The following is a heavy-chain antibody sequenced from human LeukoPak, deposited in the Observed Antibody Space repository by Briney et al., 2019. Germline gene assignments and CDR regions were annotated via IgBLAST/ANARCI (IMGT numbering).Heavy chain of an antibody. CDR2: ISCFGSTI. D-gene: IGHD3-22*01. V-gene: IGHV3-48*03. CDR1: GFAFSSYE. CDR3: ARAPSEIGGYYPEYFRH. J-gene: IGHJ1*01. Sequence: GGSLRLFCAASGFAFSSYEMHWVRQAPGKGLEGVSYISCFGSTIYNAGSVKGRFTISRDNTKNTVSLQMNSLRAEDTGVYYCARAPSEIGGYYPEYFRHWGQGTLVTVSS.